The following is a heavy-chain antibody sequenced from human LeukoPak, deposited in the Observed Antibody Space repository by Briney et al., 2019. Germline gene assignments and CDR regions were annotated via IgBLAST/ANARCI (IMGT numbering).Heavy chain of an antibody. CDR3: AKSVGATPDAFDI. CDR1: GFIFDDYA. CDR2: ISWNSGSI. D-gene: IGHD1-26*01. J-gene: IGHJ3*02. Sequence: GGSLRLSCAASGFIFDDYAMHWVRQAPGKGLEWVSGISWNSGSIGYADSVKGRFTISRDNAKNSLYLQMNSLRAEDTALYYCAKSVGATPDAFDIWGQGTMVTVSS. V-gene: IGHV3-9*01.